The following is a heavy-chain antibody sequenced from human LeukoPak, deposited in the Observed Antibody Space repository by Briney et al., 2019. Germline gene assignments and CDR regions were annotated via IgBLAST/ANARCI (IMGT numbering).Heavy chain of an antibody. D-gene: IGHD4-17*01. CDR3: ARSRTYGDYGRGLDY. Sequence: GGSLRLSCAASGFIFSSYWMHWVRQPPGKGLVYIACINKDGISTSYADSVKGRFTISRDNAKNTLYLQMNSLRAEDTAVYYCARSRTYGDYGRGLDYWGQGTLVTASS. J-gene: IGHJ4*02. CDR1: GFIFSSYW. V-gene: IGHV3-74*01. CDR2: INKDGIST.